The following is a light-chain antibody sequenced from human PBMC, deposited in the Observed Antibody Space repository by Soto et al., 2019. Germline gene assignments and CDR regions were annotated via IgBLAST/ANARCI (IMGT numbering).Light chain of an antibody. Sequence: EIKMSQTACTLSGYVGGGVTRTCGASQRIRTCFACYQQKPGKAPTLLIYAASTSQSRVPSRFSGSRSRTDFTLTISTLLPEDFATYYCQQLNSYPNTFAPGTRLEIK. CDR3: QQLNSYPNT. CDR1: QRIRTC. V-gene: IGKV1-9*01. J-gene: IGKJ5*01. CDR2: AAS.